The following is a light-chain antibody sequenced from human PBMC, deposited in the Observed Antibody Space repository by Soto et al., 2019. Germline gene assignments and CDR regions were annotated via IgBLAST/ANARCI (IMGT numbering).Light chain of an antibody. V-gene: IGKV1-17*01. J-gene: IGKJ2*01. CDR1: QGIRDA. CDR3: LQHSDYPFT. CDR2: SAS. Sequence: DIQMTQSPSSLSASVGDRVTITCRASQGIRDALGWYQQKPDKVPKRLIYSASSLQNGVPSRFSGSGSETVFTLTISSLQTEDFATYFCLQHSDYPFTFGQGTRLEI.